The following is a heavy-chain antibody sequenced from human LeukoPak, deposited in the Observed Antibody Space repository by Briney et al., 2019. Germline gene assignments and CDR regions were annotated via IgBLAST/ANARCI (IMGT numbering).Heavy chain of an antibody. V-gene: IGHV4-39*01. CDR3: ARRYYDSSGYYDY. Sequence: SETLSLTCTVSGGSISSSSYYWGWIRQPPGKGLEWIGSIYYSGSTYYNPSLKSRVTISVDTSKNQFSLKLSSVTAADTAVYYCARRYYDSSGYYDYWGQGTLVTVSS. CDR1: GGSISSSSYY. D-gene: IGHD3-22*01. CDR2: IYYSGST. J-gene: IGHJ4*02.